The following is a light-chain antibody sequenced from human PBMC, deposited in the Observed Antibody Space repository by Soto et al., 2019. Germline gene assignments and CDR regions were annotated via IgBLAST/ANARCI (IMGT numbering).Light chain of an antibody. J-gene: IGKJ2*01. V-gene: IGKV3-15*01. CDR3: QQYNNWPPDT. CDR2: GAS. CDR1: QSVSSN. Sequence: EIVMTQSPATLSVSLGERATLSCRASQSVSSNLAWYQQKPGQAPRLLIYGASTRATGIPARFSGSGSGTEFTLLISSMQYEDFAVYYCQQYNNWPPDTFGQGTKLEIK.